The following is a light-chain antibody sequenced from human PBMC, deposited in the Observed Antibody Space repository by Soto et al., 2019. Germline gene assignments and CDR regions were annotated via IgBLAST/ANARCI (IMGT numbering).Light chain of an antibody. Sequence: QSVLTQPRSVSGSPGQAVTISCTGTSSDVGFYYYVSWYQQRPGKAPKLMLYDVDKRPSGVPDRFSGSKSGNTASLTISGLQAEDEADYYCCSYAGSYIHYVFGTGTKVTV. J-gene: IGLJ1*01. CDR2: DVD. V-gene: IGLV2-11*01. CDR1: SSDVGFYYY. CDR3: CSYAGSYIHYV.